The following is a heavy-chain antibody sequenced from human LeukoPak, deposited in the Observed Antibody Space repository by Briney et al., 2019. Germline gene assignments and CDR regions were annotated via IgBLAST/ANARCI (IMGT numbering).Heavy chain of an antibody. CDR3: AKEDGSGSYYNPPPY. CDR2: IRYDGSNK. Sequence: PGGSLRLSCAASGFTFSSYWMSWVRQAPGKGLEWVAFIRYDGSNKYYADSVKGRSTISRDNSKNTLYLQKNSLRAEDTAVYNCAKEDGSGSYYNPPPYWGQGTLVTVSS. D-gene: IGHD3-10*01. CDR1: GFTFSSYW. J-gene: IGHJ4*02. V-gene: IGHV3-30*02.